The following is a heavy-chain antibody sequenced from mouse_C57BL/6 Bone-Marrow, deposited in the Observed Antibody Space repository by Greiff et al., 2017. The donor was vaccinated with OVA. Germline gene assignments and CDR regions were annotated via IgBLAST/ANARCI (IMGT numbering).Heavy chain of an antibody. V-gene: IGHV1-80*01. CDR2: IYPGDGDT. CDR3: TGSLFYYGSRDY. CDR1: GYAFSSYW. Sequence: QVQLQQSGAELVKPGASVKISCKASGYAFSSYWMNWVKQRPGKGLEWIGKIYPGDGDTNSNGKFKGKATLTADKVSSTDDMSLRILTSDGSVFHFYTGSLFYYGSRDYWGQGTLVTVSA. J-gene: IGHJ3*01. D-gene: IGHD1-1*01.